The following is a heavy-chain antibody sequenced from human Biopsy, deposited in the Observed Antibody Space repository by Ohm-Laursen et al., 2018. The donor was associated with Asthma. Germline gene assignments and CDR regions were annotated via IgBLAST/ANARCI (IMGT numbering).Heavy chain of an antibody. J-gene: IGHJ4*02. D-gene: IGHD2-21*02. CDR3: ARGVDRVTGLLDHFDS. CDR2: VYYSGST. V-gene: IGHV4-59*07. Sequence: SDTLSLTCTVFGGSINNFYWSWIRQPPGKGLESIGHVYYSGSTNYNPSLKSRVTISIDASKNQFSLKLTSVTAADTAVYYCARGVDRVTGLLDHFDSWGQGTLVTVSS. CDR1: GGSINNFY.